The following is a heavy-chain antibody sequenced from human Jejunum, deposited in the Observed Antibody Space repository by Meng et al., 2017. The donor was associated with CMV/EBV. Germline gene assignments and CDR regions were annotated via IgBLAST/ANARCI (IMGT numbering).Heavy chain of an antibody. CDR3: AKDGGTYSGGFDY. CDR2: ISSSGGST. V-gene: IGHV3-23*01. J-gene: IGHJ4*02. D-gene: IGHD4-23*01. CDR1: GFTFSNYV. Sequence: ASGFTFSNYVMRWVRHAPGKGLEWVSSISSSGGSTYYADSVKGRFTISRHSFKNTLYLQMNSLRAEDTAVYYCAKDGGTYSGGFDYWGQGTLVTVSS.